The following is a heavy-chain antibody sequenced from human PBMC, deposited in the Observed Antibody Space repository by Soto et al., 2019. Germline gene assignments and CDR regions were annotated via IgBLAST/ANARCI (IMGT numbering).Heavy chain of an antibody. CDR2: ISRYGDFT. J-gene: IGHJ4*02. V-gene: IGHV3-23*01. D-gene: IGHD3-22*01. CDR1: GFTVNIYA. Sequence: GGSMRLSCAASGFTVNIYAMTWVRQAPGKGLEWVSAISRYGDFTYCADSVEGRFTISRDNSKNTLYLQMNSLRAEDTAVYYCAKDRYLDHDSRGYLFDNWGQGTLVTVSS. CDR3: AKDRYLDHDSRGYLFDN.